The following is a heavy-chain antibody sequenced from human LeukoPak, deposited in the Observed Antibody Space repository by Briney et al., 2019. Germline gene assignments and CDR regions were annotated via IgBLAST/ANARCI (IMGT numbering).Heavy chain of an antibody. CDR3: ARDMRDYSGGPVGSRYFDL. Sequence: SQTLSLTCTVSGGSISSSSYYWGWIRQPPGKGLEWIGSIYYSGSTYYNPSLKSRVTISVDTSKNQFSLKLSSVAAADTAVYYCARDMRDYSGGPVGSRYFDLWGRGTLVTVSS. CDR2: IYYSGST. J-gene: IGHJ2*01. CDR1: GGSISSSSYY. D-gene: IGHD1-26*01. V-gene: IGHV4-39*07.